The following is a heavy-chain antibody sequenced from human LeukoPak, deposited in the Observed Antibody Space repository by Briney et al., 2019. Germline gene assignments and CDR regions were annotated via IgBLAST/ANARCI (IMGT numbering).Heavy chain of an antibody. J-gene: IGHJ3*02. Sequence: SETLSLTCSVSGDSITSHYWNWIRQPPGKGLVWIGYIYYSGSTTYNPSLMSRLTISIDTSRKQFSLKLTSVTTADTAVYFCARAKDYGSYMETFDIWGQGTMVTISS. CDR1: GDSITSHY. CDR2: IYYSGST. V-gene: IGHV4-59*11. CDR3: ARAKDYGSYMETFDI. D-gene: IGHD4-17*01.